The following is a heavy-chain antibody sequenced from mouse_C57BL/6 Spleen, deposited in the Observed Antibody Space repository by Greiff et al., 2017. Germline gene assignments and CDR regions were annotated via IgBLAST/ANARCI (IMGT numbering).Heavy chain of an antibody. CDR3: ARHGVAWYFDV. V-gene: IGHV5-9*01. CDR2: ISGGGGNT. CDR1: GFTFSSYT. D-gene: IGHD1-1*02. Sequence: EVQGVESGGGLVKPGGSLKLSCAASGFTFSSYTMSWVRQTPEKRLEWVATISGGGGNTYYPDSVKGRFTISRDNAKNTLYLQMSSLRSEDTALYYCARHGVAWYFDVWGTGTTVTVSS. J-gene: IGHJ1*03.